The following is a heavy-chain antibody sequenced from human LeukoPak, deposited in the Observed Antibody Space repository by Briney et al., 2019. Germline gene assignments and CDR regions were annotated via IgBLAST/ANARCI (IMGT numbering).Heavy chain of an antibody. CDR1: GFTFITYN. CDR2: ISNSGSTT. Sequence: GGSLRLSCAASGFTFITYNMNWVRQAPGKGLEWVSYISNSGSTTYYADSVKGRFTISRDNSKNTLYLQMNSLRAEGTAVYYCAKDMALQHWGQGTLVTVSS. J-gene: IGHJ1*01. D-gene: IGHD4/OR15-4a*01. CDR3: AKDMALQH. V-gene: IGHV3-48*01.